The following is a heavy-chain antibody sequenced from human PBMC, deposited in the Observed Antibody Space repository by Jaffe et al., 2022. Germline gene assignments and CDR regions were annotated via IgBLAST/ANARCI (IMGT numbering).Heavy chain of an antibody. CDR1: GFTFSSYW. CDR2: IKQDGSEK. D-gene: IGHD3-16*01. Sequence: EVQLVESGGGLVQPGGSLRLSCAASGFTFSSYWMSWVRQAPGKGLEWVANIKQDGSEKYYVDSVKGRFTISRDNAKNSLYLQMNSLRAEDTAVYYCARAYYVWGSHIPTPGSGYDYWGQGTLVTVSS. CDR3: ARAYYVWGSHIPTPGSGYDY. V-gene: IGHV3-7*05. J-gene: IGHJ4*02.